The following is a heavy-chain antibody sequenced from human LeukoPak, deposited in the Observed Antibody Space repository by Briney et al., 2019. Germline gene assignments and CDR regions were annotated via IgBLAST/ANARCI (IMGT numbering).Heavy chain of an antibody. J-gene: IGHJ4*02. CDR2: INHSGST. V-gene: IGHV4-34*01. CDR3: ARAPYIRSWYQLSRGEDY. CDR1: GGSFSGYY. D-gene: IGHD2-2*01. Sequence: PSETLSLTCAVYGGSFSGYYWSWIRQPPGKGLEWIGEINHSGSTNYNPSLKSRVTISVDTSKNQFSLKLSSVTAADTAVYYCARAPYIRSWYQLSRGEDYWGQGTLVTVST.